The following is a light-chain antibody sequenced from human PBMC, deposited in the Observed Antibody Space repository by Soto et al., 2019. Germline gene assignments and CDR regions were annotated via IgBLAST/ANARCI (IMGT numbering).Light chain of an antibody. V-gene: IGLV1-40*01. Sequence: QSVLTPPPSVSGAPGQRVTISCTGSSSNIGAGYDVHWYQQLPGTAPKLLIYGNSNRPSGVPDRFSGSKSGTSASLAITGLQAEEEADYYCQSYDSSLSGSVVFGGGTKVTVL. CDR1: SSNIGAGYD. CDR3: QSYDSSLSGSVV. CDR2: GNS. J-gene: IGLJ2*01.